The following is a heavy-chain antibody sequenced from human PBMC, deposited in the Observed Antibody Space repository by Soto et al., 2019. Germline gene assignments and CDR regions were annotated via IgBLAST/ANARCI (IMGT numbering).Heavy chain of an antibody. V-gene: IGHV4-39*01. CDR1: AGSISSSNYY. J-gene: IGHJ3*02. CDR2: IYYSGST. Sequence: PSETLSLTCTVSAGSISSSNYYSGWIRQPPGKVVGWIGSIYYSGSTHYNSYLRGRVTISVDTSKKQFSLRLSSVTAADTAVYYCASAFAYQGAFDISGQGTMVTVS. CDR3: ASAFAYQGAFDI. D-gene: IGHD2-2*01.